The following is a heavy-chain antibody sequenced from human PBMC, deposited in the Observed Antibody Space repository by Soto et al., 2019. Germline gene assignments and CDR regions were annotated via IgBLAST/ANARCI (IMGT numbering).Heavy chain of an antibody. Sequence: PRLSCAASGFTFNNYAMTWVRQAPWVGLEWVSTISGSGATTYYTDSVKGRFPISSDNSKHTLSLQINSLRADDTAMYYCAKGDCSGGNCYRGFDYWGQCAVVTVSS. V-gene: IGHV3-23*01. D-gene: IGHD2-15*01. CDR2: ISGSGATT. J-gene: IGHJ4*02. CDR1: GFTFNNYA. CDR3: AKGDCSGGNCYRGFDY.